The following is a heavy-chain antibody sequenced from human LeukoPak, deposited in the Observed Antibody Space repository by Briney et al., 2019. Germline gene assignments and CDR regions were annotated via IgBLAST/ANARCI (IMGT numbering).Heavy chain of an antibody. CDR2: IIPILGIA. D-gene: IGHD3-16*02. V-gene: IGHV1-69*04. J-gene: IGHJ6*02. CDR3: ARGGGFLYDYVWGSYRTNQPPYGMDV. Sequence: SVKVSCKASGGTFSSYAISWVQQAPGQGLEWMGRIIPILGIANYAQKFQGRVTITADKSTSTAYMELSSLRSEDTAVHYCARGGGFLYDYVWGSYRTNQPPYGMDVWGQGTTVTVSS. CDR1: GGTFSSYA.